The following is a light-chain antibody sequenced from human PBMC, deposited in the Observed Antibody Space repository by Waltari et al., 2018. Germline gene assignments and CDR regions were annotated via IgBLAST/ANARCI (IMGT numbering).Light chain of an antibody. CDR2: ATS. CDR1: ENIGSY. CDR3: QHTFETPYS. J-gene: IGKJ2*01. Sequence: DIQMTQSPSSLSASIGDRVTITCRASENIGSYLNWYQQRTGEAPKLLIYATSTLQTEVPSRFSGSGSRTDFTLTISSLQPEDFETYYCQHTFETPYSFGQGTKLESK. V-gene: IGKV1-39*01.